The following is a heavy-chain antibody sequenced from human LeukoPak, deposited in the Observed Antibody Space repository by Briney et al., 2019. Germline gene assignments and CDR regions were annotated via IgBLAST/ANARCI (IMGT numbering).Heavy chain of an antibody. CDR1: GGSIISYY. V-gene: IGHV4-4*07. Sequence: SETLSLTCTVSGGSIISYYWSWIRQPAGKGLEWIGRIYTSGSANYSPSLKGRVPMSVDVSKNQFSLNLSSVTAADTAVYYCAREIGRDRYNRSFDYWGQGTLVTVSS. D-gene: IGHD5-24*01. J-gene: IGHJ4*02. CDR3: AREIGRDRYNRSFDY. CDR2: IYTSGSA.